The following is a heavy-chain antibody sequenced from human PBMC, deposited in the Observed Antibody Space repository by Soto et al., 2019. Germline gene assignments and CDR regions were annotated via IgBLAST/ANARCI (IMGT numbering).Heavy chain of an antibody. CDR3: AREGGYCSSTSCYLDY. D-gene: IGHD2-2*01. J-gene: IGHJ4*02. CDR2: ISANNGNT. Sequence: ASVKVSCKASGYTFTSYGISWVRQAPGQGLEWMGWISANNGNTNYAQKLQGRVTMTTDTSTSTAYMELRSLRSDDTAVYYCAREGGYCSSTSCYLDYWGQGTLVTVSS. CDR1: GYTFTSYG. V-gene: IGHV1-18*01.